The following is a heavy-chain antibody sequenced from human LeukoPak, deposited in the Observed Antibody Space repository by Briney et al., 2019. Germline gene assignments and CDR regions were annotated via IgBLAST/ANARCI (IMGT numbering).Heavy chain of an antibody. Sequence: GASVKVSCKASGYTFTSYGISWVRQAPGQGLEWMGWISAYNGNTNYAQKLQGRVTMTTDTSTSTAYMELRSLRFDDTDVYYCARVFGGYYYDSSGYYREGYYYYSMDVWGKGTTVTISS. V-gene: IGHV1-18*01. J-gene: IGHJ6*03. D-gene: IGHD3-22*01. CDR3: ARVFGGYYYDSSGYYREGYYYYSMDV. CDR1: GYTFTSYG. CDR2: ISAYNGNT.